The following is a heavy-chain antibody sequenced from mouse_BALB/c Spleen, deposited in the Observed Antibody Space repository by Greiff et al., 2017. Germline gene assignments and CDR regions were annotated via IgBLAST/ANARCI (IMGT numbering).Heavy chain of an antibody. D-gene: IGHD2-4*01. J-gene: IGHJ2*01. CDR2: INPYNGDT. Sequence: EVQLQQSGPELVKPGASVKISCKASGYSFTGYFMNWVMQSHGKSLEWIGRINPYNGDTFYNQKFKGKATLTVDKSSSTAHMELRSLASEDSAVYYCARGRSTMISYFDYWGQGTTLTVSS. CDR1: GYSFTGYF. V-gene: IGHV1-20*02. CDR3: ARGRSTMISYFDY.